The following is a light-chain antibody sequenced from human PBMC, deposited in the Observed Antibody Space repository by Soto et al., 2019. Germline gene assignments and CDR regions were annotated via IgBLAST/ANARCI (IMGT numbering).Light chain of an antibody. J-gene: IGKJ1*01. V-gene: IGKV1-5*01. Sequence: DIPMTPSPSTLSASVGDRVTITFRSSQSIGSWLAWYQQISGRAPNLLIYDASSLQSGVPSRFSGSGSGTEFTLTISSLQPDDFATYYCQQYNSYSPTFGQGTKVDIK. CDR2: DAS. CDR3: QQYNSYSPT. CDR1: QSIGSW.